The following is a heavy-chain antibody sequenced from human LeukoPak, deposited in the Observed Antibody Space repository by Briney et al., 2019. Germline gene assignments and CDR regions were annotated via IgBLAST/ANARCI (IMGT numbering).Heavy chain of an antibody. CDR2: ISCDGGST. V-gene: IGHV3-43D*03. D-gene: IGHD4-11*01. CDR3: ATLQYPADY. J-gene: IGHJ4*02. Sequence: GGSLRLSCAASGFTFDDYAMHWVRQAPGKGLEWVSLISCDGGSTYYADSVKGRFTISRDNSKNSLYLQMNSLRAEDTALYYCATLQYPADYWGQGTLVTVSS. CDR1: GFTFDDYA.